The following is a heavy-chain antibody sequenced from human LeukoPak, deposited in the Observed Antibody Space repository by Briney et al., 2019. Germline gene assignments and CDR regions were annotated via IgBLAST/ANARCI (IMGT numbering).Heavy chain of an antibody. Sequence: GGSLRLSCAASGFTFSSSAMSWVRQAPGKGLEWVSRIRYDEGVTNYADSVKGRFTISRDNSKHTLYLQMNSLRAEDTAVYYCARDVGLSGYYGSGSYLDYWGQGTLVTVSS. V-gene: IGHV3-23*01. CDR3: ARDVGLSGYYGSGSYLDY. CDR2: IRYDEGVT. J-gene: IGHJ4*02. CDR1: GFTFSSSA. D-gene: IGHD3-10*01.